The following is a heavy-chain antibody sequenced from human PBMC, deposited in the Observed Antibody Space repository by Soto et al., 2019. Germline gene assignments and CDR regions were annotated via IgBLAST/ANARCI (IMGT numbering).Heavy chain of an antibody. CDR2: INPNTRGT. V-gene: IGHV1-2*02. J-gene: IGHJ4*02. Sequence: GASVQVSCKASGYIFTGYYIHWVRQAPGQGLEWMGWINPNTRGTHSAQRFQGRVTMTRDTSISTAYMELSSLRSDDSAVYYCARDRYSGYNSQFDYWGQGTLVTVSS. D-gene: IGHD5-12*01. CDR3: ARDRYSGYNSQFDY. CDR1: GYIFTGYY.